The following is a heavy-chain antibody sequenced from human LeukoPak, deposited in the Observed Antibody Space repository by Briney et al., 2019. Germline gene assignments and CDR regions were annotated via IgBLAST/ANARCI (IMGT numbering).Heavy chain of an antibody. CDR3: ARQEFYWYFDL. V-gene: IGHV4-59*01. CDR2: IYYSGST. J-gene: IGHJ2*01. D-gene: IGHD3-10*01. CDR1: GGSFINYY. Sequence: SETLSLTCTVSGGSFINYYWSWIRQPPGKGLEWIGYIYYSGSTNYNPSLKSRVTISVDTSKNQFSLELNSVTAADTAVYYCARQEFYWYFDLWGRGTLVTVSS.